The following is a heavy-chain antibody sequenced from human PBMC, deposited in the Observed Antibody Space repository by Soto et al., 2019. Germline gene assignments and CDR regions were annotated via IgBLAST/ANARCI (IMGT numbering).Heavy chain of an antibody. V-gene: IGHV3-30-3*01. J-gene: IGHJ5*01. D-gene: IGHD6-19*01. CDR2: ISHDGTTK. Sequence: QVQLVESGGGVVQPGRSLRLSCAASGFTSNNYAIHWVHQAPGKGLEWVAVISHDGTTKYYADSVKGRFTISRDNSKNTVYLQMNSLRLEDTAVYYCARETWQQRLEGGFDSRGQGTLVTVSS. CDR3: ARETWQQRLEGGFDS. CDR1: GFTSNNYA.